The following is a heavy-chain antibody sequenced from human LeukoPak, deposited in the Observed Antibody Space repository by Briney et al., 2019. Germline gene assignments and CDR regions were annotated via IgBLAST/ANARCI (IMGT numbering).Heavy chain of an antibody. V-gene: IGHV3-30-3*01. D-gene: IGHD6-6*01. CDR1: GFTFDHYA. Sequence: GGSLRLSCAASGFTFDHYAMSWVRQAPGKGLEWVAVISYDGSNKYYADSVKGRFTISRDNSKNTLYLQMNSLRAEDTAVYYCAREGSSSFDYWGQRTLVTVSS. CDR3: AREGSSSFDY. CDR2: ISYDGSNK. J-gene: IGHJ4*02.